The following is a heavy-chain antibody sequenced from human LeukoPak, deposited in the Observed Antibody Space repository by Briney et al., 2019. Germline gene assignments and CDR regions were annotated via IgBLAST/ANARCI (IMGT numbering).Heavy chain of an antibody. Sequence: ASVKVSCKASGYTFTNNYLHWVRQAPGQGLEWMGMIYPRDGSTSYAQDFQGRVTVTRDTSTTTVHMELRGLRSEDTAVYYCARDQEGFDYWGQGTVVTVSS. J-gene: IGHJ4*02. V-gene: IGHV1-46*01. CDR2: IYPRDGST. CDR1: GYTFTNNY. CDR3: ARDQEGFDY.